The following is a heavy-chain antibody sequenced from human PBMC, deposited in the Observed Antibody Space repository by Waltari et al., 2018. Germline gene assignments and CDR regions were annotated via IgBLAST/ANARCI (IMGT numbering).Heavy chain of an antibody. CDR1: GFTFTTYV. CDR2: TSQDEGIK. V-gene: IGHV3-30*18. J-gene: IGHJ4*02. Sequence: QVQLVQSGGSVVQPGTSLRLSCAASGFTFTTYVMPWVRHVPGKGLEWVSVTSQDEGIKYYADSVKGRFTISRDNSKNTLYLQMNSLRTDDTAVYYCAKGNYGEYKEYFDYWAREPWSPSPQ. D-gene: IGHD4-17*01. CDR3: AKGNYGEYKEYFDY.